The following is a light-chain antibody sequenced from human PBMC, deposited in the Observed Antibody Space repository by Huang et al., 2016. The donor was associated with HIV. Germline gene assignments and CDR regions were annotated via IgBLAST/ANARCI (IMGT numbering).Light chain of an antibody. J-gene: IGKJ4*01. CDR1: QSVRSI. V-gene: IGKV3-15*01. CDR2: GAS. Sequence: EIVMTQSPASLPVSPGETVTLSCRASQSVRSILAWYQQKPGLAPRLLMYGASTRATGIPGRFSGSGSGTEFTLTINSLKSEDFAVYYCQQYDDWPLTFGGGTKVEMK. CDR3: QQYDDWPLT.